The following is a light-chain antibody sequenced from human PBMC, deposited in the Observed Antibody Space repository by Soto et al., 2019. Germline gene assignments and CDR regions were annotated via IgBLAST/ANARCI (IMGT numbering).Light chain of an antibody. J-gene: IGKJ1*01. CDR1: QSVSSN. CDR2: DAS. V-gene: IGKV3-20*01. CDR3: QQYASSPRT. Sequence: ERVRTQSPATLSVSTGERATLSCRASQSVSSNLAWYQQKPGQAPRLLIYDASSRATGIPDRFSGSGSGTDFTLTISRLEPEDFAVYYCQQYASSPRTFGQGTKVDI.